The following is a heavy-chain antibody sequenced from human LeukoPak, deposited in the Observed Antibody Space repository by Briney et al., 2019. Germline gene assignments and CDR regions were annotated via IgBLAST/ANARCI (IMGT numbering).Heavy chain of an antibody. J-gene: IGHJ3*01. CDR3: VRDPSGTYSFHTFTF. CDR2: IGGGGGDI. Sequence: GGSLRLSCAASGFAFTSYGMNWVRQSPGRGLEWVAFIGGGGGDIHYADFVEGRFTISRDNAHNKLYIHMNSLRAEDTALYYCVRDPSGTYSFHTFTFWGQGTLVTVSS. V-gene: IGHV3-21*05. D-gene: IGHD1-26*01. CDR1: GFAFTSYG.